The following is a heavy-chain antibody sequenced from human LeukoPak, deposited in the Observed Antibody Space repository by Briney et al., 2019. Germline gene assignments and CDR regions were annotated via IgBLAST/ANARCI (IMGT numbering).Heavy chain of an antibody. Sequence: GGSLRLSCAASGFTFSCYWMSWVSQAPGKGLEWVANIKQDGSEKYYVDSVKGRFTISRDNAKNSLYLQMNSLRAEDTAVYYCARMLYDSSGYYPEYYFDYWGQGTLVTVSS. J-gene: IGHJ4*02. CDR3: ARMLYDSSGYYPEYYFDY. CDR1: GFTFSCYW. V-gene: IGHV3-7*01. CDR2: IKQDGSEK. D-gene: IGHD3-22*01.